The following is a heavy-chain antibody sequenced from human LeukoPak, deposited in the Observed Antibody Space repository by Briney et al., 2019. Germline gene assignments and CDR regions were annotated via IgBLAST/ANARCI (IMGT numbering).Heavy chain of an antibody. J-gene: IGHJ4*02. CDR1: GFTFRNYV. D-gene: IGHD1-26*01. V-gene: IGHV3-23*01. CDR3: ATETSSGNFVTIDC. Sequence: PGGSLRLSCAASGFTFRNYVMSWVRQTPGKGLEWVSAITGDGGGTNHADSVKGRFTISRDNSKSTLYLQMNSLRADDTAIYYCATETSSGNFVTIDCWGQGALVTVSS. CDR2: ITGDGGGT.